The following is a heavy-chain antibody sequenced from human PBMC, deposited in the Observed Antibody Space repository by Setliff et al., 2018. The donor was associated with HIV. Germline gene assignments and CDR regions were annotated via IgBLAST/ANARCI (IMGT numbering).Heavy chain of an antibody. CDR3: ARDGGSSTWGSGAFDV. V-gene: IGHV4-61*03. D-gene: IGHD7-27*01. J-gene: IGHJ3*01. CDR1: GDSVSSRSYY. Sequence: SETLSLTCTVSGDSVSSRSYYWSWIRQPPGKGLEWIGYIYYSGSTNYNPSLKSRVTISVDTSKNHFSLKLNSVTAADTAVYYCARDGGSSTWGSGAFDVWGQGTVVTVSS. CDR2: IYYSGST.